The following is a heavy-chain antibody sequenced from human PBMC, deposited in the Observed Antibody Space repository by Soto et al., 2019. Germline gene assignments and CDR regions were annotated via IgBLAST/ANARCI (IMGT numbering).Heavy chain of an antibody. CDR3: AKSPGGSVYYYMDV. J-gene: IGHJ6*03. CDR2: ISWNSGSI. V-gene: IGHV3-9*01. CDR1: GFTFDDYA. D-gene: IGHD3-10*01. Sequence: GGSLRLSCAASGFTFDDYAMHWVRQAPGKGLEWVSGISWNSGSIGYADSVKGRFTISRDNAKNSLYLQMNSLRAEDTALYYCAKSPGGSVYYYMDVWGKGTTVTVSS.